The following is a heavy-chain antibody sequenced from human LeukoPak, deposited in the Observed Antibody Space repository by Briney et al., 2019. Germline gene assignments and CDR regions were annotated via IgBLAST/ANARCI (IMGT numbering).Heavy chain of an antibody. D-gene: IGHD1-1*01. CDR2: INPGGDNT. CDR1: GYTFTKYY. V-gene: IGHV1-46*01. Sequence: ASVKVPCKASGYTFTKYYIHWVRQAPGQGPEWMGLINPGGDNTNYAQNFQGRVTITRDTSASTAYMELSSLRSEDMAVYYCARERTGATGDYYFDYWGQGTLVTVSS. CDR3: ARERTGATGDYYFDY. J-gene: IGHJ4*02.